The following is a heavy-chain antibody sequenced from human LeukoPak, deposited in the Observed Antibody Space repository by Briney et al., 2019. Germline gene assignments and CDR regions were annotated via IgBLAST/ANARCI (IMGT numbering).Heavy chain of an antibody. CDR1: GGSFSGYY. CDR3: ARDSIAAADHDAFDI. Sequence: ASEALSLTCAVYGGSFSGYYWSWIRQPPGKGLEWIGEINHSGSTNYNPSLKSRVTISVDTSKNQFSLKLSSVTAADTAVYYCARDSIAAADHDAFDIWGQGTMVTVSS. D-gene: IGHD6-25*01. J-gene: IGHJ3*02. V-gene: IGHV4-34*01. CDR2: INHSGST.